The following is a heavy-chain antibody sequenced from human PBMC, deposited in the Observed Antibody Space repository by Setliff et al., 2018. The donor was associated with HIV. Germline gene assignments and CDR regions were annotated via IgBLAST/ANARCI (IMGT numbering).Heavy chain of an antibody. D-gene: IGHD3-3*01. J-gene: IGHJ6*02. CDR3: ARDPLNPNKFWSGWHGMDV. CDR2: IYYNGAT. CDR1: GGSITSSY. V-gene: IGHV4-59*01. Sequence: PSETLSLTCTVSGGSITSSYWSLIRQPPGQGLEWIGYIYYNGATNYNPSLKSRVTISVDTSKNQFSLKLSSVTAAETAVYYCARDPLNPNKFWSGWHGMDVWGQGTTVTVSS.